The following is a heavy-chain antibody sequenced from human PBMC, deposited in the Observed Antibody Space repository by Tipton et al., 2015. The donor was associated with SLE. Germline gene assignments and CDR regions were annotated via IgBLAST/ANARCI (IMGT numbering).Heavy chain of an antibody. CDR2: ISYDGSNK. J-gene: IGHJ4*02. CDR1: GFTFSSYA. V-gene: IGHV3-30-3*01. CDR3: ARADQQWLVHY. D-gene: IGHD6-19*01. Sequence: SLRLSCAASGFTFSSYAMHRVRQAPGKGLEWVAVISYDGSNKYYADSVKGRFTISRDNSKNTLYLQMNSLRAEDTAVYYCARADQQWLVHYWGQGTLVTVSS.